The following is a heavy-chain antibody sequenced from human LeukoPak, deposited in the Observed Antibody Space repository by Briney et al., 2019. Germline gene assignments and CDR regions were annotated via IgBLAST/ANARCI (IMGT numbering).Heavy chain of an antibody. CDR1: GGSISSYY. V-gene: IGHV4-59*01. CDR2: IYYSGST. CDR3: ARDGRVRSHYYYYGMDV. D-gene: IGHD3-3*01. J-gene: IGHJ6*04. Sequence: PSETLSLTCTVSGGSISSYYWSWIRQPPGKGLEWIGYIYYSGSTNYNPSLKSRVTISVDTSKNQFSLKLSSVTAADTAVYYCARDGRVRSHYYYYGMDVRGKGTTVTVSS.